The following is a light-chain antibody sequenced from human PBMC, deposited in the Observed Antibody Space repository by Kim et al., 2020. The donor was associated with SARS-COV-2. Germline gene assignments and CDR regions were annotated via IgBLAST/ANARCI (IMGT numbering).Light chain of an antibody. CDR3: MQGIRWPLT. CDR2: RVS. V-gene: IGKV2-30*01. CDR1: QSLVYSDGNTY. J-gene: IGKJ3*01. Sequence: PAVISCRSSQSLVYSDGNTYLDWFQQRPGQSPRRLIYRVSSRESGVPSRFSGSGSGTDFTLKISRVEPEDVGVYYCMQGIRWPLTFGPGTKVDIK.